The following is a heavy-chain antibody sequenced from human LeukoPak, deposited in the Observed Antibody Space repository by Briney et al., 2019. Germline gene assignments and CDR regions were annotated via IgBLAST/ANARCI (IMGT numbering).Heavy chain of an antibody. CDR3: AELGITMIGGV. CDR1: GFTFSGYS. D-gene: IGHD3-10*02. J-gene: IGHJ6*04. CDR2: ISSSGSTI. Sequence: GGSLRLSCAASGFTFSGYSMNWVRQAPGKGLEWVSYISSSGSTIYYADSVKDRFTISRDNARNSLYLQMNSLRAEDTAVYYCAELGITMIGGVWGKGTTVTISS. V-gene: IGHV3-48*04.